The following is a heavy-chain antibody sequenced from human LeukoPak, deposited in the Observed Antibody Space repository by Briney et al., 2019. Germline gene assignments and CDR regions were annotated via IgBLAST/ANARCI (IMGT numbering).Heavy chain of an antibody. CDR1: GFTFSSYA. CDR3: AKDVYNWNFYFDY. CDR2: ISASGYST. Sequence: QAGGSLRLSCAAPGFTFSSYAMSWVRQAPGKGLEWVSAISASGYSTYYADSVKGRFTISRDNSKKTLYLQMNSLRAEDTAIFYCAKDVYNWNFYFDYWGQGTLVTVSS. J-gene: IGHJ4*02. V-gene: IGHV3-23*01. D-gene: IGHD1-7*01.